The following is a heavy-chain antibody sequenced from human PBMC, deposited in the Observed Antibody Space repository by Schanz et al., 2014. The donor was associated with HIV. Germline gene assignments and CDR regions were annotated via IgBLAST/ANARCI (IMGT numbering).Heavy chain of an antibody. CDR1: GFDFSNYA. Sequence: VQLSESGGGSILSGGPLRLSCAASGFDFSNYAMTWVRQAPGKGLEWVAVIWYDGSNKYYADSVKGRFTISRDNSKNTLYLQMNSLRAEDTAVYYCARGTAEYCINGVCSGLDVWGQGTTVTVSS. D-gene: IGHD2-8*01. CDR2: IWYDGSNK. CDR3: ARGTAEYCINGVCSGLDV. V-gene: IGHV3-33*08. J-gene: IGHJ6*02.